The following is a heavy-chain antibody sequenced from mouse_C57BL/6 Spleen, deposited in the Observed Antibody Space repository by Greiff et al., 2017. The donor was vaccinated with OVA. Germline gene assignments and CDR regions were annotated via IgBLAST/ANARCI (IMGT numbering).Heavy chain of an antibody. D-gene: IGHD2-10*01. Sequence: QVQLKESGPELVKPGASVKISCKASGYAFSSSWMNWVKQRPGKGLEWIGRIYPGDGDTNYNGKFKGKATLTADKSSSTAYMQLSSLTSEDSAVYFCARSRGLPDDAMDYWGQGTSVTVSS. CDR3: ARSRGLPDDAMDY. CDR2: IYPGDGDT. J-gene: IGHJ4*01. CDR1: GYAFSSSW. V-gene: IGHV1-82*01.